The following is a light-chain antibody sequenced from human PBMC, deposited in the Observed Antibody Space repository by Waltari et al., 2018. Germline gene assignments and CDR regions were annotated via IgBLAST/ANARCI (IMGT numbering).Light chain of an antibody. CDR2: VNSDGSQ. CDR1: SGHSSNI. V-gene: IGLV4-69*01. J-gene: IGLJ3*02. Sequence: QLVLTQSPSASASLGASVKLTCTLSSGHSSNIIAWHQQQPEKGPRYLMKVNSDGSQSKGDDSPGRVSGSSSGAERCRTISSLQSEDDADYYWQTGGHGTWVFGGGTKLTVL. CDR3: QTGGHGTWV.